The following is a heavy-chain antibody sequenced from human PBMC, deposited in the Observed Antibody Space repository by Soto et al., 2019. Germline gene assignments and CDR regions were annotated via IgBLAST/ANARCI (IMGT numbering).Heavy chain of an antibody. J-gene: IGHJ5*02. Sequence: SQTLSLTCAISGDSVSSKTAAWNWIRQSPSRGLEWLGRTYFRSRWYNDYAISVKSRITINPDTSKNQFSLLLNSVTPEDTAVYYCARVSFDHFVHWFDPWGQATLVTVSS. CDR2: TYFRSRWYN. D-gene: IGHD3-9*01. CDR3: ARVSFDHFVHWFDP. CDR1: GDSVSSKTAA. V-gene: IGHV6-1*01.